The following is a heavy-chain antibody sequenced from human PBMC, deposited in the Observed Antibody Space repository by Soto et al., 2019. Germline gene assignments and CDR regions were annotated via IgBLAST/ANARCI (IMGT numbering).Heavy chain of an antibody. CDR2: IVVGSGNT. CDR1: GFTFTSSA. Sequence: ASVKVSCKASGFTFTSSAVQWVRQARGQRLEWIGWIVVGSGNTNYAQKFQERVTITRDMSTSTAYMELSSLRSEDTAVYYCAADLGIFGVVTSPYYYYGMDVWGQGTTVTVS. J-gene: IGHJ6*02. CDR3: AADLGIFGVVTSPYYYYGMDV. V-gene: IGHV1-58*01. D-gene: IGHD3-3*01.